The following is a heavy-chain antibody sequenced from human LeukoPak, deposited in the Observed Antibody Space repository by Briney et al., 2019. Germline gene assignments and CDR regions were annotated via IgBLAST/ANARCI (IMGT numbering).Heavy chain of an antibody. V-gene: IGHV3-11*01. CDR1: GFTLSDYY. CDR3: ARDHSTFSPTNIYYFDY. D-gene: IGHD2/OR15-2a*01. Sequence: GGSLRLSYAASGFTLSDYYMSWIRQAPGKGLEWVSYISSSGSTIYYADSVKGRFTISRDNAKNSLYLQMNSLRAEDTAVYYCARDHSTFSPTNIYYFDYWGQGTLVTVSS. CDR2: ISSSGSTI. J-gene: IGHJ4*02.